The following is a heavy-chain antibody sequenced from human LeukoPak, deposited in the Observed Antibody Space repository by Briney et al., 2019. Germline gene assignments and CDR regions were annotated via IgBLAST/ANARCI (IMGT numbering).Heavy chain of an antibody. V-gene: IGHV1-46*01. J-gene: IGHJ3*02. CDR1: GYTFTSYY. CDR2: TNPSGGST. Sequence: ATVKVSCKASGYTFTSYYMHWVRQAPGQGLEWMGITNPSGGSTSYAQKFQGRVTMTRDTSTSTVYMELSSLRSEDTAVYYCARDLSVGCTSCPYDAFDIWGQGTMVTVSS. D-gene: IGHD2-2*01. CDR3: ARDLSVGCTSCPYDAFDI.